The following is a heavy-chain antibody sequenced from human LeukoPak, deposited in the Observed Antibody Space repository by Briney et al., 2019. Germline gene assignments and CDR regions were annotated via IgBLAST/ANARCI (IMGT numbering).Heavy chain of an antibody. CDR3: ARALNLGGVAAFDY. Sequence: RGSPRASSAASGFTVSSTYMTWGCAALGKGVEWASVFYGGGGKNYADPVTGRVTTSTDNSRYTLYLQMNSLRVDDAAVYYCARALNLGGVAAFDYWGQGTSVAVSS. CDR2: FYGGGGK. D-gene: IGHD3-3*01. V-gene: IGHV3-66*01. J-gene: IGHJ4*02. CDR1: GFTVSSTY.